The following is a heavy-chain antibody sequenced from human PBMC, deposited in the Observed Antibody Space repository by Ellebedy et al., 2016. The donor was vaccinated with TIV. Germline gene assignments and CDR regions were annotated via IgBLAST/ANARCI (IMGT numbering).Heavy chain of an antibody. CDR1: GFTFISYW. Sequence: GESLKISCKASGFTFISYWIGWVRQMPEKGLEWMGMFCPSAFDTRSSPSFEGHVTISADKAISTAYLQWSSLRASDTAMYFCARLYGIDAFEIWGQGTMVTVSS. J-gene: IGHJ3*02. V-gene: IGHV5-51*01. D-gene: IGHD2-8*01. CDR2: FCPSAFDT. CDR3: ARLYGIDAFEI.